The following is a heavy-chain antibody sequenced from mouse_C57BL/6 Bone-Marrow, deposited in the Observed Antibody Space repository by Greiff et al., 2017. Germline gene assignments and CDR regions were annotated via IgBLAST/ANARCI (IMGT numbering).Heavy chain of an antibody. V-gene: IGHV1-26*01. D-gene: IGHD1-1*01. Sequence: EVQLQQSGPELVKPGASVKISCKASGYTFTDYYMNWVKQSHGKSLEWIGDINPNNGGTSYNQKFKGKATLTVDKSSSTAYMELRSLTSEDSAVYYCARGYYGSRGAYWGQGTLVTVSA. CDR2: INPNNGGT. CDR1: GYTFTDYY. J-gene: IGHJ3*01. CDR3: ARGYYGSRGAY.